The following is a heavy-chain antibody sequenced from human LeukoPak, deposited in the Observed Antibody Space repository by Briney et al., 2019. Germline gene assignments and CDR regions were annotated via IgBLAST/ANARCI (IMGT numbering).Heavy chain of an antibody. J-gene: IGHJ4*02. Sequence: GGSLRLSCAASRFTFSNYAMSWVRQAPGKGLEWVSSISSSSSYIYYADSVKGRFTISRDNAKNSLYLQMNSLRAEDTAVYYCARGYCSGGSCYGPGYWGQGTLVTVSS. V-gene: IGHV3-21*01. CDR3: ARGYCSGGSCYGPGY. D-gene: IGHD2-15*01. CDR2: ISSSSSYI. CDR1: RFTFSNYA.